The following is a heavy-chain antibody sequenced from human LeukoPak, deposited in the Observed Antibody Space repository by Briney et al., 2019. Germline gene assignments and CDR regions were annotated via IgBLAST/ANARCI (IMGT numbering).Heavy chain of an antibody. CDR1: GGSISSSSYY. D-gene: IGHD5-24*01. J-gene: IGHJ4*02. V-gene: IGHV4-39*01. CDR2: IYYSGST. CDR3: ARLLATLSGGFDY. Sequence: SETPSLTCTVSGGSISSSSYYWGWIRQPPGKGLEWIGSIYYSGSTYYNPSLKSRVTISVDTSKNQFSLKLSSVTAADTAVYYCARLLATLSGGFDYWGQGTLVTVSS.